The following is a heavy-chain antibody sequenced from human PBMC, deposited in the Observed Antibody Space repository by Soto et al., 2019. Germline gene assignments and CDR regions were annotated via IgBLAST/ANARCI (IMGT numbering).Heavy chain of an antibody. CDR1: GYTFTGYY. Sequence: ASVKVYCKASGYTFTGYYMHWVRQAPGQGLEWMGWINPNSGGTNYAQKFQGWVTMTRDTSISTAYMELSRLRSDDTAVYYCAREIYGDYGAPFDYWGQGTLVTVSS. CDR2: INPNSGGT. V-gene: IGHV1-2*04. J-gene: IGHJ4*02. CDR3: AREIYGDYGAPFDY. D-gene: IGHD4-17*01.